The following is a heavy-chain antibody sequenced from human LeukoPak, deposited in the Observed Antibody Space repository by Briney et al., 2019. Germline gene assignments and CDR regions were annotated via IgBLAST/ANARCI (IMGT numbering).Heavy chain of an antibody. V-gene: IGHV1-69*13. Sequence: ASVKVSCKASGGSFSSYAISWVRQAPGQGLEWMGGIIPIFGTANYAQKFQGRVTITADESTSTAYMELSSLRSEDTAVYYCARVPRYDSSGYYYVTSYYYYGMDVWGQGTTVIVSS. CDR3: ARVPRYDSSGYYYVTSYYYYGMDV. J-gene: IGHJ6*02. D-gene: IGHD3-22*01. CDR2: IIPIFGTA. CDR1: GGSFSSYA.